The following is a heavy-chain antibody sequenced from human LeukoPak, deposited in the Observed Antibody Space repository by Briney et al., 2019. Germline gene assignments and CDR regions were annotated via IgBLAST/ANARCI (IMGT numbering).Heavy chain of an antibody. CDR3: ARDLSSSSAFDY. V-gene: IGHV3-53*01. CDR2: TYSGGST. CDR1: GFTVSSTY. Sequence: GGSLRLSCIASGFTVSSTYMSWVRQAPGKGLEWVSVTYSGGSTYYADSVKGRFTIFRDNSKNTLYLQMNSLRAEDTAMYYCARDLSSSSAFDYWGQGTLVTVSS. J-gene: IGHJ4*02. D-gene: IGHD6-13*01.